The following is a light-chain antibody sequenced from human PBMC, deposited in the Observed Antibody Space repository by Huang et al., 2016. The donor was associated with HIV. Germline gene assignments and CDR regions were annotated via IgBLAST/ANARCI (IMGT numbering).Light chain of an antibody. V-gene: IGKV4-1*01. Sequence: DIVMTQSPDSLAVSPGERATINCKSSQSLLYSLSKKYYLAWFQQKPGRPPKLLIYWATTRESGVPDRFSGSGSGTDFTLTINNLQAEDVAVYFCLQYYSVPQTFGHGTKVEIK. CDR1: QSLLYSLSKKYY. J-gene: IGKJ1*01. CDR2: WAT. CDR3: LQYYSVPQT.